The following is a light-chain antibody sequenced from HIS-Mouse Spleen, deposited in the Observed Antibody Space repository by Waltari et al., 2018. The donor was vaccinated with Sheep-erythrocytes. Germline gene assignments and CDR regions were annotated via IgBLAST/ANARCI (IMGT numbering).Light chain of an antibody. CDR1: SSDVGGYNY. V-gene: IGLV2-11*01. J-gene: IGLJ1*01. Sequence: QSALTQPRSVSGSPGQSVTISCTGTSSDVGGYNYVSWYQQHPGKPPKLRIYDVSKRPSGVPDRFSGSKSGNTASLTISGLQAEDEADYYCCSYAGSYNHVFATGTKVTVL. CDR2: DVS. CDR3: CSYAGSYNHV.